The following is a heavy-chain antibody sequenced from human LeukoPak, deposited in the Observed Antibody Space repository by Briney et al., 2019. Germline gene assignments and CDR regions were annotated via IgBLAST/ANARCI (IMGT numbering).Heavy chain of an antibody. Sequence: PSETLSLTCAVYGGSFSGYYWSWIRQPPGKGLEWIGEINHSGSTNYNPSLKSRVTISVDTSKNQFSLHLNSVIVADTAVYYCAGQLATKGEWAFDIWDQGTLVTVSS. CDR1: GGSFSGYY. D-gene: IGHD5-12*01. CDR2: INHSGST. CDR3: AGQLATKGEWAFDI. J-gene: IGHJ3*02. V-gene: IGHV4-34*01.